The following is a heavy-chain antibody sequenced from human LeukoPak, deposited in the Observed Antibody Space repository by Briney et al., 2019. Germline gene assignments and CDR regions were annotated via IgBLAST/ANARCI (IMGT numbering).Heavy chain of an antibody. D-gene: IGHD1-1*01. V-gene: IGHV4-30-2*01. CDR3: ARGPNEPNFDY. Sequence: PSETLSLTCAVSGGSISSGGYSWSWIRQPPGKGLEWIGYIYHSGSTYYNPSLKSRVTISVDRSKNQFSLKLSSVTAADTAVYYCARGPNEPNFDYWGQGTLVTVPS. J-gene: IGHJ4*02. CDR2: IYHSGST. CDR1: GGSISSGGYS.